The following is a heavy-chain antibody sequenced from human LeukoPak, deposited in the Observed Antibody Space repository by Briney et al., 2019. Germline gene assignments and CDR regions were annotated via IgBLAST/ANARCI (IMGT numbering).Heavy chain of an antibody. CDR2: IYPGDSVT. V-gene: IGHV5-51*01. CDR1: GYSFTSYW. Sequence: GESLKISCKGSGYSFTSYWIGWVRQMPGKGLEWMGIIYPGDSVTRYSPSFQGQVTISADKSISTAYLQWSSLKASDTAMYYCARQPASLLWFGESPEADYFDYWGQGTLVTVSS. CDR3: ARQPASLLWFGESPEADYFDY. J-gene: IGHJ4*02. D-gene: IGHD3-10*01.